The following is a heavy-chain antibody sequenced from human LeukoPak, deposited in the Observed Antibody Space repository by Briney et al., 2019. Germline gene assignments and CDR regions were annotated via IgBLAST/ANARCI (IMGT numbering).Heavy chain of an antibody. D-gene: IGHD3-10*01. CDR2: ISGGSSGST. CDR3: AKVANYYYGSESYYFFEH. CDR1: GFTFSDYA. Sequence: TGGSLRLSCAASGFTFSDYAMSWVRQAPGKGLEWLSVISGGSSGSTYYADSVTGRFTVSRDNSKNTVDLQMNNLRVDDTAIYYCAKVANYYYGSESYYFFEHWGQGTPVTASS. V-gene: IGHV3-23*01. J-gene: IGHJ4*02.